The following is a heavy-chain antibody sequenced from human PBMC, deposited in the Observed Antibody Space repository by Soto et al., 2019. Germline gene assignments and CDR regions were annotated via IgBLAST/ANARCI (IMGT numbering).Heavy chain of an antibody. CDR3: ARAHSSAYYYVY. J-gene: IGHJ4*02. V-gene: IGHV3-72*01. CDR2: TRNKANSYTT. D-gene: IGHD3-22*01. Sequence: EVQLVESGGGLVQPGGSLRLSCAASGFTFSDHYMDWVRQAPGKGLEWVGRTRNKANSYTTEYAASVKGRFTISRDDSKNSLYLQMNSLKTEDTAVYYCARAHSSAYYYVYWGQGTLVTVSS. CDR1: GFTFSDHY.